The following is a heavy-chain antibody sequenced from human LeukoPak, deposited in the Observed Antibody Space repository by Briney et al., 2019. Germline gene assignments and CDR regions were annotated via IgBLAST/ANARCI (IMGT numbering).Heavy chain of an antibody. CDR2: ISSSGSTT. J-gene: IGHJ4*02. CDR1: GFTSSSYE. V-gene: IGHV3-48*03. Sequence: GSLRLSCAASGFTSSSYEMNWVRQAPGKGLEWVSYISSSGSTTYYADSVKGRFTISRDNSKNTLYLQMNSLRAEDTAVYYCAKAVRSSSWSRGFDYWGQGTLVTVSS. D-gene: IGHD6-13*01. CDR3: AKAVRSSSWSRGFDY.